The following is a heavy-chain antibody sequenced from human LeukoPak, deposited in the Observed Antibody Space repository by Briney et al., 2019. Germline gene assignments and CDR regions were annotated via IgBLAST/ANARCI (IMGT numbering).Heavy chain of an antibody. CDR3: ARDPLGTNWFDP. CDR1: GGSISSGGYS. J-gene: IGHJ5*02. V-gene: IGHV4-30-2*01. CDR2: IYHSGST. D-gene: IGHD1-1*01. Sequence: TLSLTCAVSGGSISSGGYSWSWIRQPPGKGLEWIGYIYHSGSTYYNPSLKSRVTISVDRSKNQFSLKLSSVTAADTAVYYCARDPLGTNWFDPWGQGTLVTVSS.